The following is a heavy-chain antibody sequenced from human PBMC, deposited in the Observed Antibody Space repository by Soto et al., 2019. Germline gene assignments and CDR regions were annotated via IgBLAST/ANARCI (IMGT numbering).Heavy chain of an antibody. D-gene: IGHD6-19*01. CDR2: IIPIFGTA. Sequence: ASVKVSCKASGGTFSSYAISWVRQAPGQGLEWMGGIIPIFGTANYAQKFQGRVTITADESTSTAYMELSSLRSEDTAVYYCARSGGSGWYRDYFDYWGQGTLVTVS. J-gene: IGHJ4*02. CDR1: GGTFSSYA. V-gene: IGHV1-69*13. CDR3: ARSGGSGWYRDYFDY.